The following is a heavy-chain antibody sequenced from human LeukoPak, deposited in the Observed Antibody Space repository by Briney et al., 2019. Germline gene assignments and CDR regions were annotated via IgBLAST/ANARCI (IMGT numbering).Heavy chain of an antibody. CDR3: ARGSGATGDLDY. J-gene: IGHJ4*02. V-gene: IGHV3-53*01. Sequence: GGSLRLSCAVSGFNVRTNYMSWVRQAPGKGLEWVSVIYSGGSTYYADSVKGRFTISRDNSKNTLYLQMNSLRAEDTAVYYCARGSGATGDLDYWGQGTLVTVSS. CDR2: IYSGGST. D-gene: IGHD7-27*01. CDR1: GFNVRTNY.